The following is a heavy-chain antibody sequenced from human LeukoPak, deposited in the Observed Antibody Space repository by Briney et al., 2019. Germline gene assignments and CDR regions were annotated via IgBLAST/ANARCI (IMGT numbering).Heavy chain of an antibody. V-gene: IGHV4-61*08. CDR3: ATGYSYDNYFDY. D-gene: IGHD5-18*01. CDR1: GGSITSGGYY. J-gene: IGHJ4*02. CDR2: IYYSGST. Sequence: SETLSLTCTVSGGSITSGGYYWSWIRQHPGKGLEWMGYIYYSGSTNNNPSLKSRVTISVDTSKNQFSLKLSSVTAADTAVYYCATGYSYDNYFDYWGQGTLVTVSS.